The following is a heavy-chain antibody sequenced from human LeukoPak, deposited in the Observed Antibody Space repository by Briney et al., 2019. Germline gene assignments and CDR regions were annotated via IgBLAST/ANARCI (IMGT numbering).Heavy chain of an antibody. D-gene: IGHD6-6*01. CDR3: ARGRTPQQLVPNWFDP. Sequence: XSVKVSCKASGYTFTSYDINWVRQATGQGLEWMGWMNPNSGNTGYAQKFQGRVTMTRNTSISTAYMELSSLRSEDTAVYYCARGRTPQQLVPNWFDPWGQGTLVTVSS. CDR1: GYTFTSYD. J-gene: IGHJ5*02. V-gene: IGHV1-8*01. CDR2: MNPNSGNT.